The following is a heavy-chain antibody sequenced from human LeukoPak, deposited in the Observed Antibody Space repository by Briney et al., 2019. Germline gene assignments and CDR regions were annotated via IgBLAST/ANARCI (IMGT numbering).Heavy chain of an antibody. Sequence: PGGSLRLSCVASGFSFCDYYMSWIRQAPGKGLEWVSYIGSTIYYADSVKGRFTISRDNAKNSLYLQMNSLRAEDTAVYYCARDRGIVGTTGYYYMDVWGKGTTVTVSS. D-gene: IGHD1-26*01. CDR1: GFSFCDYY. J-gene: IGHJ6*03. CDR3: ARDRGIVGTTGYYYMDV. CDR2: IGSTI. V-gene: IGHV3-11*04.